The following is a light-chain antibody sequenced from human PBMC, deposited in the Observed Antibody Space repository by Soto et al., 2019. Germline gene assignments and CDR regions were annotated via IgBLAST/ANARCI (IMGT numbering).Light chain of an antibody. V-gene: IGLV1-40*01. Sequence: QSVLTQPPSVSGAPGQRVTISCTGTSSNIGAGYEVHWYHQLPGTAPKFLVSGNDNRPSGVPDRLSASKSGTSGSLAITDLQAEDEGHYYCQSSDRVLPAYVFGTVTKLTVL. J-gene: IGLJ1*01. CDR1: SSNIGAGYE. CDR3: QSSDRVLPAYV. CDR2: GND.